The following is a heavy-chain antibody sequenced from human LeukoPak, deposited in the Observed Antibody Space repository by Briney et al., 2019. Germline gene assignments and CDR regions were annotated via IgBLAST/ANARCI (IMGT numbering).Heavy chain of an antibody. D-gene: IGHD6-19*01. CDR2: IYTSGST. CDR3: ARDLWWSSSSGLQY. J-gene: IGHJ4*02. CDR1: GGSISSGSYY. V-gene: IGHV4-61*02. Sequence: SETLSLTCTVSGGSISSGSYYWSWIRQPAGKGLEWIGRIYTSGSTNYNPSLKSRVTISIDTSKNQFSLKLSSVTAADTAVYFCARDLWWSSSSGLQYWGQGTLVTVSS.